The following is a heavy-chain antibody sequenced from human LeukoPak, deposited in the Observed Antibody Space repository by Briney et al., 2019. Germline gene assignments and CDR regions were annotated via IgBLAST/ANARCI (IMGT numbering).Heavy chain of an antibody. CDR3: ARANGSGKRPYFDY. CDR2: ISSSSSYM. Sequence: GGSLRLSCAASGFTFSSYSMNWVRQAPGKGLEWVSSISSSSSYMYYADSVKGRFTISRDNAKNSLYLQMNSLRAEDTAVYYCARANGSGKRPYFDYWGQGTLVTVSS. V-gene: IGHV3-21*01. D-gene: IGHD3-10*01. CDR1: GFTFSSYS. J-gene: IGHJ4*02.